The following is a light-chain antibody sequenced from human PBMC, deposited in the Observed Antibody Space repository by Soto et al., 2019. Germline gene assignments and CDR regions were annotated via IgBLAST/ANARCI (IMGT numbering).Light chain of an antibody. J-gene: IGLJ2*01. Sequence: QSVLTQPPSASGTPGQRVTISCSGSSSNMGSNYVYWYQQLPGTAPKLLIYSSDQRPSGVPDRFSGSKSGISASLAISGLRSEDEADYYCAAWDDSLSGHVVFGGGTKLTVL. CDR3: AAWDDSLSGHVV. CDR2: SSD. V-gene: IGLV1-47*02. CDR1: SSNMGSNY.